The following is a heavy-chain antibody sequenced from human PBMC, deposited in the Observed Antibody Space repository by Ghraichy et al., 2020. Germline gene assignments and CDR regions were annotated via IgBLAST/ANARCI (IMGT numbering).Heavy chain of an antibody. D-gene: IGHD3-9*01. CDR3: ARAGDILTGYILGYFDY. V-gene: IGHV4-30-4*07. J-gene: IGHJ4*02. CDR2: IYYSGST. CDR1: GGSISSGGYS. Sequence: SETLSLTCAVSGGSISSGGYSWSWIRQPPGKGLEWIGYIYYSGSTYYNPSLKSRVTISVDTSKNQFSLKLSSVTAADTAVYYCARAGDILTGYILGYFDYWGQGTLVTVSS.